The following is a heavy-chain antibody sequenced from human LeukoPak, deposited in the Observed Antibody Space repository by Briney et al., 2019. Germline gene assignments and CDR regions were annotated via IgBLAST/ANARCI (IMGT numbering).Heavy chain of an antibody. Sequence: GGSLRLSCAASGFIFSSYAMSWVRQAPGKGLEWVSGISGSGGSTNYADSVKGRFTISRDNSKDTLYLQMNSLRAEDTAVYYCAKDSRYSGNIKAFDIWGQGTMVTVSS. CDR2: ISGSGGST. CDR1: GFIFSSYA. V-gene: IGHV3-23*01. CDR3: AKDSRYSGNIKAFDI. J-gene: IGHJ3*02. D-gene: IGHD1-26*01.